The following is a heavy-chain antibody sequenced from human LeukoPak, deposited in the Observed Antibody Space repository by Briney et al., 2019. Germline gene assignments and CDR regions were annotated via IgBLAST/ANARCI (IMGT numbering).Heavy chain of an antibody. CDR1: GGSISSYY. Sequence: SETLSLTCTVSGGSISSYYWSWIRQPPGKGLEWIGYIYYSGSTNYKPSLKSRVTISVDTSKNQFSLKLSSATAADTAVYYCARGANHYDFWSGYQYYFDYWGQGTLVTVSS. CDR2: IYYSGST. D-gene: IGHD3-3*01. V-gene: IGHV4-59*01. CDR3: ARGANHYDFWSGYQYYFDY. J-gene: IGHJ4*02.